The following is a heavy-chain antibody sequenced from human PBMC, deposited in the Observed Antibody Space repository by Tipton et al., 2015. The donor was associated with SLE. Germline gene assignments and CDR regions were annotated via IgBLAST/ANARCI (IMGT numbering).Heavy chain of an antibody. J-gene: IGHJ4*02. CDR2: INHTGGT. Sequence: TLSLTCAVYGGSFSDYYWSWIRQTPGEGLEWIGEINHTGGTNYNPSLESRVTTSVDTSKNQFSLNLNSVTAADTAVYYRARIAIAPAMGEYYFDSWGQGTLVTVSS. CDR1: GGSFSDYY. V-gene: IGHV4-34*01. CDR3: ARIAIAPAMGEYYFDS. D-gene: IGHD2-2*01.